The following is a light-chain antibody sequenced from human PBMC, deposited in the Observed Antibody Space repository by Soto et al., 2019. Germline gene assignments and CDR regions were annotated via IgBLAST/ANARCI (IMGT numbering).Light chain of an antibody. J-gene: IGLJ1*01. CDR3: QSYDSSLSGYV. V-gene: IGLV1-40*01. Sequence: QSALTQPPSVSRAPGQSVTISCTGSSSNIGAGYDVHWYQQLPGTAPKLPIYGNSNRPSGVPDRFSGSKSGTSASLAITGLQAEDEADYYCQSYDSSLSGYVFGTGTKVTVL. CDR2: GNS. CDR1: SSNIGAGYD.